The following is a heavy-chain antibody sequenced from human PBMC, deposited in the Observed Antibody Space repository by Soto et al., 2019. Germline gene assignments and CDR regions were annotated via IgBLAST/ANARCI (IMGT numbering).Heavy chain of an antibody. CDR2: IYSGGST. Sequence: EVRLVETGGGLIQPGGSLRLSCAASGFTVSSNYMSWVRQAPGKGLEWVSVIYSGGSTYYADSVKGRFTISRDNSKNTLYLQMNSLRAEDTAVYYCARFADSSSWHQGWFDPWGQGTLVTVSS. CDR1: GFTVSSNY. CDR3: ARFADSSSWHQGWFDP. J-gene: IGHJ5*02. D-gene: IGHD6-13*01. V-gene: IGHV3-53*02.